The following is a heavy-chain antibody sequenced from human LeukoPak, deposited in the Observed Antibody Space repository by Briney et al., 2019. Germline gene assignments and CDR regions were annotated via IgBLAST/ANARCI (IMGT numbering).Heavy chain of an antibody. Sequence: GASVKVSCKASGYTFTSYGISWVRQAPGQGLEWMGWISAYNGNTNYAQKLQGRVTMTTDTSTSTAYMELRSLRSDDTAVYYCARDGIVAYYRYGMDVWGQGTTVTVSS. V-gene: IGHV1-18*01. J-gene: IGHJ6*02. CDR2: ISAYNGNT. CDR3: ARDGIVAYYRYGMDV. CDR1: GYTFTSYG. D-gene: IGHD3-10*01.